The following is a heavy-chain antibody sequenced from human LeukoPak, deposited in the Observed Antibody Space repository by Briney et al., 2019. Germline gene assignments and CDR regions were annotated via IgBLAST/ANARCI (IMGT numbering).Heavy chain of an antibody. CDR1: GFTFSSYS. Sequence: PGGSLRLSCAASGFTFSSYSMNWVRQAPGKGLEGVSYISSSSSTIYYADSVKGRFTISRDNAKNSLYLQMNSLRAEDTAVYYCARDRSSGWYRSNWFDPWGQGTLVTVSS. CDR3: ARDRSSGWYRSNWFDP. CDR2: ISSSSSTI. J-gene: IGHJ5*02. V-gene: IGHV3-48*04. D-gene: IGHD6-19*01.